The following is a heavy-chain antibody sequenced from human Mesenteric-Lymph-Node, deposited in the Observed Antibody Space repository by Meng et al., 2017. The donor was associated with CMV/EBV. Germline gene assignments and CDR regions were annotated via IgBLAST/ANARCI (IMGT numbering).Heavy chain of an antibody. J-gene: IGHJ6*02. CDR2: MNPNSGNT. D-gene: IGHD3-22*01. V-gene: IGHV1-8*03. Sequence: ASVKVSCKASGYTFTSYDINWVRQATGQGLEWMGWMNPNSGNTGYAQKFQGRVTITRNTSISTAYMELSSLRSEDTAVYYCARRSLPYYYDSSGYYTSYYYYGMDVWGQGTTVTVSS. CDR3: ARRSLPYYYDSSGYYTSYYYYGMDV. CDR1: GYTFTSYD.